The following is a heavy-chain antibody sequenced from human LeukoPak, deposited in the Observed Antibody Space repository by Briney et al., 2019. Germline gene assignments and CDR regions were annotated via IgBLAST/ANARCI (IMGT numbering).Heavy chain of an antibody. CDR3: ARDPNRYSSSSLLFDY. J-gene: IGHJ4*02. V-gene: IGHV3-21*01. Sequence: GGSLRLSCAASGFTFSSYSMNWVRQAPGKGLEWVSSISSSSSYIYYADSVKGRFTISRDNAKNSLYLQMNSLRAEDTAVYYCARDPNRYSSSSLLFDYWGEGTLVTVSS. CDR2: ISSSSSYI. CDR1: GFTFSSYS. D-gene: IGHD6-6*01.